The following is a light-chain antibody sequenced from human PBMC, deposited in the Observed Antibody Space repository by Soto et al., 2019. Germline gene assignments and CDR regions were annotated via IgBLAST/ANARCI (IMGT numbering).Light chain of an antibody. CDR1: QNVGSNF. CDR3: QQYAYPPIT. J-gene: IGKJ3*01. Sequence: EIVLTQSPGTLSLSPGERATLSCRASQNVGSNFLAWYQQKPGQAPRLLIYGASSRATGIPDRFSGSGSGTDLPLTISRLEPEDFEVYYCQQYAYPPITFGPGTKVDIK. V-gene: IGKV3-20*01. CDR2: GAS.